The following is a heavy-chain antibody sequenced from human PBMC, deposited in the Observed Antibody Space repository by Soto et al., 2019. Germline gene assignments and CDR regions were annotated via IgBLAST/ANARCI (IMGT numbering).Heavy chain of an antibody. Sequence: PSETLSLTCTVSGGSISSYYWSWIRQPPGKGLEWIGYIYYSGSTNYNPSLKSRVTISVDTSKNQFSLKLSSVTAADTAVYYCARQAGRVVVTATSPFDYWGQGTLVTVSS. V-gene: IGHV4-59*01. CDR3: ARQAGRVVVTATSPFDY. CDR2: IYYSGST. J-gene: IGHJ4*02. CDR1: GGSISSYY. D-gene: IGHD2-21*02.